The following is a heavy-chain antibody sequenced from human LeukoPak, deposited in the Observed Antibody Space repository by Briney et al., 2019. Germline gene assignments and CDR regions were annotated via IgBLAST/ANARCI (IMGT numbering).Heavy chain of an antibody. D-gene: IGHD2-2*01. Sequence: GGSLRLSCAASGFTFGSYTMTWVRQAPGKGLEWVSVISGSGGSTYYADSVKGRFTISRDNSKNTLFLQMNSLRAEDTAVYYCAKDRSCSGSSCNVGSWGQGTMVTVSS. CDR3: AKDRSCSGSSCNVGS. V-gene: IGHV3-23*01. J-gene: IGHJ3*01. CDR1: GFTFGSYT. CDR2: ISGSGGST.